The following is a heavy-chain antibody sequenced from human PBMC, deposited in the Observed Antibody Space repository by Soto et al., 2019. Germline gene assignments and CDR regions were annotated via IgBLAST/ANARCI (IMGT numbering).Heavy chain of an antibody. CDR1: GGSISSYY. J-gene: IGHJ4*02. CDR3: ARHVNLWNRVAGTWVDY. V-gene: IGHV4-59*08. CDR2: IYYSGST. Sequence: SETLSLTCTVSGGSISSYYWSWIRQPPGKGLEWIGYIYYSGSTNYNPSLKSRVTISVDTSKNQFSLKLSSVTAADTAVYYCARHVNLWNRVAGTWVDYWGQGTLVTVSS. D-gene: IGHD6-19*01.